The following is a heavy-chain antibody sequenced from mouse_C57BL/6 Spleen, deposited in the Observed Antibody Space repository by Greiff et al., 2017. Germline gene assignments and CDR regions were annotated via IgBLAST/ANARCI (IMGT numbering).Heavy chain of an antibody. CDR1: GYTFTSYG. V-gene: IGHV1-81*01. CDR2: IYPRSGNT. J-gene: IGHJ2*01. CDR3: ARGLGECDEGYYFDY. D-gene: IGHD2-13*01. Sequence: VQLQQSGAELARPGASVKLSCKASGYTFTSYGISWVKQRTGQGLEWIGEIYPRSGNTYYNEKFKGKATLTADKSSSTAYMALRSLTSEDTAVYSCARGLGECDEGYYFDYWGQGTTLTVSS.